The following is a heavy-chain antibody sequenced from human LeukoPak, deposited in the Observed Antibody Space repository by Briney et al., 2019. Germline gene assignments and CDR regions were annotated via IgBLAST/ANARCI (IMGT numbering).Heavy chain of an antibody. CDR1: GYTFTGYY. V-gene: IGHV1-8*02. Sequence: ASVKVSCKASGYTFTGYYMHWVRQAPGQGLEWMGWMNPNSGNTGYAQKFQGRVTMTRNTSISTAYMELSSLRSEDTAVYYCARGRFDAFDIWGQGTMVTVSS. CDR3: ARGRFDAFDI. CDR2: MNPNSGNT. J-gene: IGHJ3*02.